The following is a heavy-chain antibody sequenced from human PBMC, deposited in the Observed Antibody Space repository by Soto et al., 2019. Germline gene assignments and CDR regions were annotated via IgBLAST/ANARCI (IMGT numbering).Heavy chain of an antibody. V-gene: IGHV3-23*04. Sequence: EVQLVESGGGLVQPGRSLRLSCAASGFTFSSYAMSWVRQAPGKGLEWVSAISGSGGSTYYADSVKGRFTISRDNSKNTLYLQMNSLRAEDTAVYYCAKGAGGGYNFLYYFDYWGQGTLVTVSS. CDR1: GFTFSSYA. D-gene: IGHD5-12*01. J-gene: IGHJ4*02. CDR3: AKGAGGGYNFLYYFDY. CDR2: ISGSGGST.